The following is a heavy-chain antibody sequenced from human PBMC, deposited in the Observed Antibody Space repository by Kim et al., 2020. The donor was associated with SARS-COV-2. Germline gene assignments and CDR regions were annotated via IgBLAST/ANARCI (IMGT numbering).Heavy chain of an antibody. V-gene: IGHV3-23*01. CDR3: AKGLRGRGYSYGAYNWFDP. CDR1: GFTFSSYA. D-gene: IGHD5-18*01. Sequence: GGSLILSCAASGFTFSSYAMSWVRQAPGKGLEWVSAISGSGGSTYYADSVKGRFTISRDNSKNTLYLQMNSLRAEDTAVYYCAKGLRGRGYSYGAYNWFDPWGQGTLVTVSS. CDR2: ISGSGGST. J-gene: IGHJ5*02.